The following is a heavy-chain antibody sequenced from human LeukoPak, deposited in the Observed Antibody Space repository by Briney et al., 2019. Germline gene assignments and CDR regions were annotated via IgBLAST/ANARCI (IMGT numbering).Heavy chain of an antibody. D-gene: IGHD4-23*01. V-gene: IGHV3-21*01. Sequence: PGGSLRLSCAASGFTFSTSTMNWVRQAPGKGLEWVSSISGTSTYISYADSVQGRFTISGDNAKNSVHLQMHSLRAGDTAVYFCARELNYDGTVDIWGQGTMVSVSS. CDR3: ARELNYDGTVDI. CDR1: GFTFSTST. CDR2: ISGTSTYI. J-gene: IGHJ3*02.